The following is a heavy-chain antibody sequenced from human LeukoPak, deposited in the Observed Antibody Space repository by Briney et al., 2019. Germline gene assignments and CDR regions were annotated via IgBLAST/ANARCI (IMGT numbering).Heavy chain of an antibody. CDR1: GFSFSSYW. Sequence: PGGSLRLSCAASGFSFSSYWIAWVREAPGKGLEFVANINRDGSDKYYVDSVKGRFTISRDNGIGKNFLYLQMDSLRAEDTAMYYCARDQGLQPYWGQGTLVTVSS. D-gene: IGHD4-11*01. J-gene: IGHJ4*02. CDR3: ARDQGLQPY. CDR2: INRDGSDK. V-gene: IGHV3-7*01.